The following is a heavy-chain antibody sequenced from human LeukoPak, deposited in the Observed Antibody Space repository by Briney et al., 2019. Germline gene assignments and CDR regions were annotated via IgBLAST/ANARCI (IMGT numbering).Heavy chain of an antibody. J-gene: IGHJ4*02. V-gene: IGHV3-30*02. CDR3: AKDGIERSIFDY. Sequence: GGSLRLSCAASGFTFTTYGMHWVRQAPGKGLEWVAFIRNDGSDKYYADSVKGRFTISRDNSKNTLYLQMNSLRAEDTAVYYCAKDGIERSIFDYWGQGTLVTVSS. D-gene: IGHD1-1*01. CDR1: GFTFTTYG. CDR2: IRNDGSDK.